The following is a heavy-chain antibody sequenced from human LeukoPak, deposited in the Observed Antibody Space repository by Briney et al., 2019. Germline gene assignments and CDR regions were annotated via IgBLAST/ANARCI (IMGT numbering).Heavy chain of an antibody. CDR3: AKGSVGNADFAS. J-gene: IGHJ4*02. CDR2: MIVSGTT. D-gene: IGHD6-25*01. V-gene: IGHV3-23*01. Sequence: PGGSLRLSCAVSGFTFSSFSMTWVRQAPGKGLEWVSSMIVSGTTYYADSVKGRFTISRDSFRGTLFLQMDSLRVEDTAVYFCAKGSVGNADFASWGQGALVTVSS. CDR1: GFTFSSFS.